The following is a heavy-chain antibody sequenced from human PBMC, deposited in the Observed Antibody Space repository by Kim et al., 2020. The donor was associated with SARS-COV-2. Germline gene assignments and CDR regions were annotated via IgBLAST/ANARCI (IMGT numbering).Heavy chain of an antibody. CDR1: GYSFTSYW. D-gene: IGHD3-10*01. J-gene: IGHJ3*02. Sequence: GESLKISCKGSGYSFTSYWIGWVRQMPGKGLEWMGIIYPGDSDTRYSPSFQGQVTISADKSISTAYLQWSSLKASDTAMYYCARRFGYGGNPPGAFDIWGQGTMVTVSS. CDR3: ARRFGYGGNPPGAFDI. V-gene: IGHV5-51*01. CDR2: IYPGDSDT.